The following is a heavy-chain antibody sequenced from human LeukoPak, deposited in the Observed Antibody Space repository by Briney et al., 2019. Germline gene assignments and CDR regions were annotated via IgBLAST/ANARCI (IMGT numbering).Heavy chain of an antibody. J-gene: IGHJ4*02. V-gene: IGHV4-34*01. D-gene: IGHD2-2*01. CDR3: ARGRRGRVVQAVIPPSKFDD. CDR2: INHSGST. CDR1: GGSFSGYY. Sequence: PSETLSLTCAVYGGSFSGYYWSWIRQPPGKGLEWIGEINHSGSTNYNPSLKSRVTISVDTSKNQFSLKLSSVTAANTAVYYCARGRRGRVVQAVIPPSKFDDWGGETLVTVSS.